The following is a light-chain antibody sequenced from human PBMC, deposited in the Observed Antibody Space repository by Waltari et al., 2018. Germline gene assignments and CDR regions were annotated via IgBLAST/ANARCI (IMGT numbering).Light chain of an antibody. CDR3: SSYSSTSSTLV. V-gene: IGLV2-14*01. Sequence: QSALTQPASVSGSPGQSITISGTGTSSDVGGYKYVSWDQQHPGKAPKLMISEVSDRPAGVSDRFSCSKAGNTASLTISGLQTEDEADYYCSSYSSTSSTLVFGSGTKVTVL. CDR2: EVS. J-gene: IGLJ1*01. CDR1: SSDVGGYKY.